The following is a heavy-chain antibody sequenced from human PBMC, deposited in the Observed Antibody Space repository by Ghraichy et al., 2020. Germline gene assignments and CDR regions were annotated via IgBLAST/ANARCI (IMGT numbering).Heavy chain of an antibody. CDR3: ARTYSSSWEGWFDP. J-gene: IGHJ5*02. CDR1: GDSVSSNSAA. V-gene: IGHV6-1*01. D-gene: IGHD6-13*01. CDR2: TYYRSKWYN. Sequence: SQTLSLTCAISGDSVSSNSAAWNWIRQSPSRGLEWLGRTYYRSKWYNDYAVSVKCRITINPDTSKNQFSLQLNSVTPEDTAVYYCARTYSSSWEGWFDPWGQGTLVTVSS.